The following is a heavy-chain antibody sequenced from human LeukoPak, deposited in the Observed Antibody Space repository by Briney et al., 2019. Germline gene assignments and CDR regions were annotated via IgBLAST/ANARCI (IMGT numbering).Heavy chain of an antibody. Sequence: GGSLRLSCAASGFTFSSYGMSWVRQAPGKGLEWVSAISGSGGSTYYADSVKGRFTISRDNSENTLYLQMNSLRAEDTAVYYCARDTYIYGSSAYYFDYWGQGILVTVSS. CDR2: ISGSGGST. D-gene: IGHD5-18*01. CDR3: ARDTYIYGSSAYYFDY. J-gene: IGHJ4*02. CDR1: GFTFSSYG. V-gene: IGHV3-23*01.